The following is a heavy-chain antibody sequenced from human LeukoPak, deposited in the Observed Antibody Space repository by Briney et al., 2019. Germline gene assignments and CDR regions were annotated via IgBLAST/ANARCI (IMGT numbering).Heavy chain of an antibody. J-gene: IGHJ6*02. CDR2: INAGNGNR. CDR1: GYTFTSYA. D-gene: IGHD3-3*01. Sequence: ASVKVSCKASGYTFTSYAMHWVRQAPGQRLEWMGWINAGNGNRKYSQKFQGRVTITRDTSASTAYMELSSLRSEDTAVYYCARCPRSDTIFGVVIIPADYYGMDVWGQGTTVTVSS. CDR3: ARCPRSDTIFGVVIIPADYYGMDV. V-gene: IGHV1-3*01.